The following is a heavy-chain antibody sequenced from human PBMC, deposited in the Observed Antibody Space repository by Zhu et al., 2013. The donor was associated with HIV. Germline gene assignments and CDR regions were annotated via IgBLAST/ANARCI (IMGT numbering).Heavy chain of an antibody. J-gene: IGHJ4*02. V-gene: IGHV4-59*01. D-gene: IGHD4-17*01. Sequence: QVQLQQWGAGLLKPSETLSLTCTVSGGSISSYYWSWIRQPPGKGLEWIGYIYYSGSTNYNPSLKSRVTISVDTSKNQFSLKLSSVTAADTAVYYCARDRPTTGLDYWGQGTLVTVSS. CDR3: ARDRPTTGLDY. CDR1: GGSISSYY. CDR2: IYYSGST.